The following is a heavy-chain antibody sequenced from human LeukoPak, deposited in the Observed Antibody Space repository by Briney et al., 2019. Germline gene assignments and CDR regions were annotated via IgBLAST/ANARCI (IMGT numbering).Heavy chain of an antibody. CDR3: AKESRDGYNYKDY. V-gene: IGHV3-33*06. Sequence: GGSLRLSCAASGFTFSSYGMHWVRQAPGKGPEGVAIIWYDGSNKYYADSVKGRFTISRDNSKNTLYLQMNSLRAEDTAVYCCAKESRDGYNYKDYWGQGTLVTVSS. D-gene: IGHD5-24*01. CDR2: IWYDGSNK. J-gene: IGHJ4*02. CDR1: GFTFSSYG.